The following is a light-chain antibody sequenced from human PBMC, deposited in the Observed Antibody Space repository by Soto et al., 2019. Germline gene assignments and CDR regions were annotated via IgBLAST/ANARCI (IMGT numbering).Light chain of an antibody. CDR3: AKWDSSLTGEV. CDR1: SSDVGGYNY. V-gene: IGLV2-11*01. Sequence: QSALTQPRSVSGSPGQSVTISCTGTSSDVGGYNYVSWYQQHPGKAPKLMIYDVSKRPSGVPDRFSGSKSGNTASLTISGLQAEDEADYYCAKWDSSLTGEVFGGGTKLTVL. CDR2: DVS. J-gene: IGLJ2*01.